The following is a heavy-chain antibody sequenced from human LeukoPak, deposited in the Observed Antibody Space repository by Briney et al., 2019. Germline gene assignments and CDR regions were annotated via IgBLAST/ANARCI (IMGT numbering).Heavy chain of an antibody. CDR1: GGSFSGYY. J-gene: IGHJ1*01. CDR3: ARGHSPVTTKVSYFQH. V-gene: IGHV4-34*01. Sequence: SETLSLACAVYGGSFSGYYWSWIRQPPGKGLEWIGEINHSGSTNYNPSLKSRVTILVDTSKNQFSLKLSSVTAADTAVYYCARGHSPVTTKVSYFQHWGQGTLVTVSS. CDR2: INHSGST. D-gene: IGHD4-17*01.